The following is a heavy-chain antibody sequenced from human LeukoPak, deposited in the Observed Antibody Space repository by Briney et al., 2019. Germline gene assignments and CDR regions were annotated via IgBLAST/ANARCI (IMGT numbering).Heavy chain of an antibody. CDR2: IWYDGSNK. Sequence: GSSLRLSCAASGFTFSSYGMHWVRQAPGKGLEWVAVIWYDGSNKYYADSVKGRFTISRDNSKNTLYLQMNSLRAEDTAVYYCARDPPHYYDSSGPFDYWGQGTLVTVSS. D-gene: IGHD3-22*01. CDR3: ARDPPHYYDSSGPFDY. J-gene: IGHJ4*02. V-gene: IGHV3-33*08. CDR1: GFTFSSYG.